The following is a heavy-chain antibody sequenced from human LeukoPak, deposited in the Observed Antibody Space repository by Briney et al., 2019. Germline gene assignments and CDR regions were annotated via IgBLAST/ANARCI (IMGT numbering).Heavy chain of an antibody. CDR1: GYTFTSYG. Sequence: GASVKVSCKASGYTFTSYGISWVRQAPGQGLEWMGWISAYNGNTNYAQKLQGRVTMTTDTSTSAAYMELRSLRSDDTAVYYCARDYIRVQLWPSDYWGQGTLVTVSS. CDR3: ARDYIRVQLWPSDY. D-gene: IGHD5-18*01. V-gene: IGHV1-18*01. J-gene: IGHJ4*02. CDR2: ISAYNGNT.